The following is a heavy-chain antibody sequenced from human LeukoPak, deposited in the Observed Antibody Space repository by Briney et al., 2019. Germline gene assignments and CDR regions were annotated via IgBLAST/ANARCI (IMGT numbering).Heavy chain of an antibody. CDR2: IYHSGST. D-gene: IGHD2-2*01. CDR3: AREGQLPTSYNWFDP. CDR1: GYSISSGYY. Sequence: SETLSLTCAVSGYSISSGYYWGWIRQPPGKGLEWIGSIYHSGSTYYNPSPKSRVTISVDTSKNQFSLKLSSVTAADTAVYYCAREGQLPTSYNWFDPWGQGTLVTVSS. V-gene: IGHV4-38-2*02. J-gene: IGHJ5*02.